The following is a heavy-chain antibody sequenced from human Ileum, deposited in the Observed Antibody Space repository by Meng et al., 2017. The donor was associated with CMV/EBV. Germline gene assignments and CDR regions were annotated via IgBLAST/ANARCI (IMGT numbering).Heavy chain of an antibody. CDR3: VTKGGYCSAITCYANFDF. Sequence: GGPLRPSCAASGFTFSTYAMAWVRQVPGTGLEWVAAVSDSGGSTYYADSVKGRFTISRDNSKNTVYLEMNSLRVEDSALYYCVTKGGYCSAITCYANFDFWGQGALVTVSS. V-gene: IGHV3-23*01. D-gene: IGHD2-2*01. CDR2: VSDSGGST. J-gene: IGHJ4*02. CDR1: GFTFSTYA.